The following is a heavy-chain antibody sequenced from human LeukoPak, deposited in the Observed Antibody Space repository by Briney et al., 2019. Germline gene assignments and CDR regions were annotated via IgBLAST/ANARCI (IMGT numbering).Heavy chain of an antibody. CDR3: ARVGRYCSSTSCYRYFDY. Sequence: SETLTLTCTVSGDFIGSVSWSWIRQPPGKGLECIGSLFHSGDTNYSPSLKSRLTISVDTSKKQLSLKLSSVTAADTAVYYCARVGRYCSSTSCYRYFDYWGQGTLVTVSS. CDR1: GDFIGSVS. D-gene: IGHD2-2*02. J-gene: IGHJ4*02. CDR2: LFHSGDT. V-gene: IGHV4-59*12.